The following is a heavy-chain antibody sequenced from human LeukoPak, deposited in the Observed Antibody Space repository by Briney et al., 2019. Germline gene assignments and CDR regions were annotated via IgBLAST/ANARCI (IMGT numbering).Heavy chain of an antibody. CDR1: GFTLSNAW. J-gene: IGHJ3*01. V-gene: IGHV3-23*05. CDR3: AKVDPSLLGAFYV. D-gene: IGHD5-12*01. Sequence: PGGSLRLSCAVSGFTLSNAWMSWVRQAPGKGLEWVAAIGRSGSPTYYADSVKGRFTISRDTSKNTLFLEMNSLRAEDTAVYYCAKVDPSLLGAFYVLGQGTMVTVSS. CDR2: IGRSGSPT.